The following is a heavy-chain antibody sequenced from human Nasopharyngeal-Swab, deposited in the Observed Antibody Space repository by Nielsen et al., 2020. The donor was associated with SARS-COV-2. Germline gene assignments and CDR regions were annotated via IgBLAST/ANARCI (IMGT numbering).Heavy chain of an antibody. Sequence: GESLKISCAASGFTFSSYDMHWVRQATGKGLEWVSAIGTAGDTYYPGSVKGRFTIYRENAKNSLYLQMNSLRAGDTAVYYCARDRVDSSSWGYYYYGMDVWGQGTTVTVSS. V-gene: IGHV3-13*01. CDR2: IGTAGDT. D-gene: IGHD6-13*01. J-gene: IGHJ6*02. CDR1: GFTFSSYD. CDR3: ARDRVDSSSWGYYYYGMDV.